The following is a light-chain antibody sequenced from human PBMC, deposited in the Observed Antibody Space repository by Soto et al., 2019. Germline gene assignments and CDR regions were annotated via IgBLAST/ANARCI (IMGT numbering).Light chain of an antibody. V-gene: IGLV1-40*01. CDR3: QSYDSSLRAWV. CDR1: SSNIGAGHD. CDR2: GNT. Sequence: QSVLTQPPSVSGAPGQRVTISCSVSSSNIGAGHDVHWYQQLPGTAPKLLMYGNTNRPSGVPDRFSGSKSGTSASLAITGLQAEDEADYYCQSYDSSLRAWVFGGGTKLTVL. J-gene: IGLJ3*02.